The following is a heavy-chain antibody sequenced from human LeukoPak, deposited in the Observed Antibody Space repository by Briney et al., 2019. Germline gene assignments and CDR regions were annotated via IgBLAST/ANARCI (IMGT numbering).Heavy chain of an antibody. Sequence: GESLEISCKGSGYSFTSYWIGWVRQMPGKGLEWMGIIYPGDSDTRYSPSFQGQVTISADKSISTAYLQWSSLKASDTAMYYCAIPPITYYYDSSGYYFYWGQGTLVTVSS. CDR1: GYSFTSYW. CDR2: IYPGDSDT. J-gene: IGHJ4*02. D-gene: IGHD3-22*01. V-gene: IGHV5-51*01. CDR3: AIPPITYYYDSSGYYFY.